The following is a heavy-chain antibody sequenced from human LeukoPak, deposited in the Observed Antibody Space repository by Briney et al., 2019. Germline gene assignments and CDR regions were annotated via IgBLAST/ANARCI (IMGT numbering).Heavy chain of an antibody. Sequence: GGSLRLSCAASGFTFSSYAIHWVRQAPGKGLEWVAVISNDGSKKQYADSVKGRFTISRDNSKNTLYLQMNSLRAEDTDVYYCARDPLYSGYESDWGQGTLVTVSS. D-gene: IGHD5-12*01. J-gene: IGHJ4*02. V-gene: IGHV3-30*04. CDR2: ISNDGSKK. CDR1: GFTFSSYA. CDR3: ARDPLYSGYESD.